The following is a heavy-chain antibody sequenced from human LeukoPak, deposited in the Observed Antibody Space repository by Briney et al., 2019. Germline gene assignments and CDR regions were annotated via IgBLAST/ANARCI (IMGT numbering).Heavy chain of an antibody. CDR2: INHSGST. V-gene: IGHV4-34*01. CDR3: ARGPTYYDFWSGSSYYYYYGMDV. D-gene: IGHD3-3*01. J-gene: IGHJ6*02. Sequence: PSETLSLTCAVYGGSFSGYYWSWIRQPPGKGLEWIGEINHSGSTNYNPSLKGRVTISVDTSKDQFSLKLSSVTAADTAVYYCARGPTYYDFWSGSSYYYYYGMDVWGQGTTVTVSS. CDR1: GGSFSGYY.